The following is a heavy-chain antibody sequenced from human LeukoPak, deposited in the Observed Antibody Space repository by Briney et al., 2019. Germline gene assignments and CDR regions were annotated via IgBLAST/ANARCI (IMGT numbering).Heavy chain of an antibody. V-gene: IGHV1-2*02. Sequence: ASVKVSCKASGHTFTGYYMHWVRQAPGQGLEWMGWINPNSGGPNYAQKFQGRVTMTRDTSISTAYMELSRLRSDDTAVYYCARDIVMVTYWFDPWGQGTLVTVSS. CDR3: ARDIVMVTYWFDP. J-gene: IGHJ5*02. D-gene: IGHD5-18*01. CDR1: GHTFTGYY. CDR2: INPNSGGP.